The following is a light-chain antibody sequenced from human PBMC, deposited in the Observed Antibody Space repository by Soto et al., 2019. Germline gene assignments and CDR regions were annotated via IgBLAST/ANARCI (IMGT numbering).Light chain of an antibody. V-gene: IGLV2-14*01. CDR2: EVS. Sequence: QSALTQPASVSGSPGQSITISCTGTSSDVGGYNYVSWYQQHPGKAPKVMIYEVSNRPSGVSNRFSGPKSGNTASLTISGLQAEDEADYYCSSYISSSTLVFGGGTKLTVL. J-gene: IGLJ3*02. CDR1: SSDVGGYNY. CDR3: SSYISSSTLV.